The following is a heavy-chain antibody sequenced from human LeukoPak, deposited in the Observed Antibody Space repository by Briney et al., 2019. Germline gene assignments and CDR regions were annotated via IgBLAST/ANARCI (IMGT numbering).Heavy chain of an antibody. CDR2: IYSGGST. CDR1: GFTVSSHY. V-gene: IGHV3-66*01. D-gene: IGHD2-21*02. CDR3: ARSDELAYCGADCYPLPDY. Sequence: PGGSLRLSCAASGFTVSSHYMNWVRQAPGKGLEWVSVIYSGGSTYYADSVKGRFSISRDNSKNTLYLQMNSLRVEDTAVYYCARSDELAYCGADCYPLPDYWGQGTLVTVSS. J-gene: IGHJ4*02.